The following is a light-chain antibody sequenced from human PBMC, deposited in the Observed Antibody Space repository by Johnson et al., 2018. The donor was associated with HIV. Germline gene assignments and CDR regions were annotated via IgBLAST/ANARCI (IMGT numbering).Light chain of an antibody. Sequence: QAVLTQPPSVSAAPGQKVTISCSGSSSNIGNNYVSWYQQVPGAAPKLLIYYNSKRPSGIPDRFFGSKSGTSATLGITGLQTGDEADYYCGAWDITLSAGVCGTGSKFTFL. V-gene: IGLV1-51*01. CDR2: YNS. CDR1: SSNIGNNY. CDR3: GAWDITLSAGV. J-gene: IGLJ1*01.